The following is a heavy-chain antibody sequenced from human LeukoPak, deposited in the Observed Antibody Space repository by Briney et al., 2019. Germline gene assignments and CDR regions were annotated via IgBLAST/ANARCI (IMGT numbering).Heavy chain of an antibody. D-gene: IGHD2-21*01. CDR1: GGSISSSSYY. J-gene: IGHJ3*02. CDR2: IYYSGST. CDR3: ASVVVIARDAFDI. Sequence: SETLSLTCTVSGGSISSSSYYWGWIRQPPRKGLEWIGSIYYSGSTYYNPSLKSRVTISVDTSKSQFSLKLSSVTAADTAVYYCASVVVIARDAFDIWGQGTMVTVSS. V-gene: IGHV4-39*01.